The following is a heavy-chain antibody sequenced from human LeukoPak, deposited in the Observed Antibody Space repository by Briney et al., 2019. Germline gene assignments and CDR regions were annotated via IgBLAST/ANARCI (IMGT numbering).Heavy chain of an antibody. V-gene: IGHV3-30*18. CDR2: ISYDGSNK. Sequence: GGSLRLSCAASGFTFSSYGMHWVRQAPGKGLEWVAVISYDGSNKYYADSVKGRFTISRDNSKNTLYLQMNSLRAEDTAVYYCAKDFWVLGGGCIFDYWGQGTLVTVSS. CDR1: GFTFSSYG. CDR3: AKDFWVLGGGCIFDY. D-gene: IGHD6-19*01. J-gene: IGHJ4*02.